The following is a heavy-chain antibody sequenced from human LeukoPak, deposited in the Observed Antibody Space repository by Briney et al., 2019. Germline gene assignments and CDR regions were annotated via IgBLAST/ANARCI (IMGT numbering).Heavy chain of an antibody. CDR2: ISHDGTNK. V-gene: IGHV3-30*03. D-gene: IGHD3-22*01. J-gene: IGHJ3*02. Sequence: GGSLRLSCAASGFTFSSYGMHWVRQAPGKGLEWVAVISHDGTNKYYADSVKGRITISRDNSKNTLYLQMNSLRAEDTAVYYCAPMGYYDSSGSYYRGDADGFDIWGRGTLVTVSS. CDR3: APMGYYDSSGSYYRGDADGFDI. CDR1: GFTFSSYG.